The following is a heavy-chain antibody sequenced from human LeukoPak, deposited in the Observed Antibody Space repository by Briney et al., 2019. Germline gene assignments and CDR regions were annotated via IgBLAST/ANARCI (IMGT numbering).Heavy chain of an antibody. CDR1: SGSISSSNYY. Sequence: PSETLSLTCTVSSGSISSSNYYWSWIRQPPGKGLEWIGYIYYSGSTNYNPSLKSRVTISVDTSKNQFSLKLSSVTAADTAVYYCARDGGLWFGELTFGWFDPWGQGTLVTVSS. V-gene: IGHV4-61*01. CDR3: ARDGGLWFGELTFGWFDP. CDR2: IYYSGST. D-gene: IGHD3-10*01. J-gene: IGHJ5*02.